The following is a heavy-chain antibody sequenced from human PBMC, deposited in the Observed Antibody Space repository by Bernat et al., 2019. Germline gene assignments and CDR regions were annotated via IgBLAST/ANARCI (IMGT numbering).Heavy chain of an antibody. CDR3: AKDRGKGYCSSTSCPCLDY. Sequence: QVQLVESGGGVVQPGRSLRLSCAASGFTFSSYGMHWVRQAPGKGLEWVAVISYDGSNKYYADSVKGRFTISRDNSKNTLYLQMNSLRAEDTAVYYCAKDRGKGYCSSTSCPCLDYWGQGTLVTVSS. V-gene: IGHV3-30*18. D-gene: IGHD2-2*01. J-gene: IGHJ4*02. CDR2: ISYDGSNK. CDR1: GFTFSSYG.